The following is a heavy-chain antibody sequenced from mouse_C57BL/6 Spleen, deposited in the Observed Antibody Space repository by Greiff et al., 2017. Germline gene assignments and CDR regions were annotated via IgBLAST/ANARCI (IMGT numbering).Heavy chain of an antibody. V-gene: IGHV1-15*01. J-gene: IGHJ2*01. CDR3: TRGSGYYFDY. CDR1: GYTFTDYE. D-gene: IGHD3-2*02. CDR2: IDPETGGT. Sequence: QVQLQQSGPELVRPGASVTLSCKASGYTFTDYEMHWVKQTPVHGLEWIGAIDPETGGTAYNQKFKGKAILTADKSSSTAYMELRSLTSEDSAVYYCTRGSGYYFDYWGQGTTLTVAS.